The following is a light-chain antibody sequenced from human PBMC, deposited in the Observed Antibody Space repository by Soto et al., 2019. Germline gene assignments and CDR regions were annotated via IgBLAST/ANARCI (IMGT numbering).Light chain of an antibody. CDR2: AAS. Sequence: DIPMTQSPSSLSASVGDRVTITCRASQSISSYLNWYQQKPGKATKLLIYAASSFESGVPSRFSGSGSGTDFTLPISSLQPEDFATYYCQQRGSTPPTFGQGTKVEIK. CDR3: QQRGSTPPT. J-gene: IGKJ1*01. CDR1: QSISSY. V-gene: IGKV1-39*01.